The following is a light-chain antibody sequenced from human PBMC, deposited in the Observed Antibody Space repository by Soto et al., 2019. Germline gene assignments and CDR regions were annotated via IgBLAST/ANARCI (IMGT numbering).Light chain of an antibody. Sequence: DIQMTQSPSTLSASVGDRVTIICRASQNINSWVAWYQQKPGKAPKALIYDASSLESGVPSRFSGSGSGTYFTLTISSLQPDDFAIYYCQQYDSYSPRTFGRGTKVEIK. CDR3: QQYDSYSPRT. J-gene: IGKJ1*01. CDR2: DAS. CDR1: QNINSW. V-gene: IGKV1-5*02.